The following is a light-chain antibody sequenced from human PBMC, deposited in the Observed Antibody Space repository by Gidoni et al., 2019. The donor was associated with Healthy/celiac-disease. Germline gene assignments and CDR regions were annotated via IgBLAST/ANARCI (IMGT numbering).Light chain of an antibody. CDR3: QQYGSSPLT. J-gene: IGKJ4*01. Sequence: EIVLTQSPATLSLSPGERATLSCGVSQSVSSSYLAWYQQKPGLAPRLLIYDASSRAPGIPDRFSGSGSGTDFTLTISRLEPEDFAVYYCQQYGSSPLTFGGGTKVEIK. CDR2: DAS. CDR1: QSVSSSY. V-gene: IGKV3D-20*01.